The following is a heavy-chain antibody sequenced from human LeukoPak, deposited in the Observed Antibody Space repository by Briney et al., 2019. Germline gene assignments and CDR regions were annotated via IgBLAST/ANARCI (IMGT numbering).Heavy chain of an antibody. J-gene: IGHJ4*02. Sequence: GSLRLSCAASGFSVSSNHMSWVRQAPGKGLEWVSFILTGGTTNYADSVKGRFTISRDNSKNTLYLQVNSLRTEDTAVYYCAKDPHSSGWYFTAFDYWGQGTLVTVSS. D-gene: IGHD6-19*01. CDR2: ILTGGTT. CDR1: GFSVSSNH. CDR3: AKDPHSSGWYFTAFDY. V-gene: IGHV3-66*02.